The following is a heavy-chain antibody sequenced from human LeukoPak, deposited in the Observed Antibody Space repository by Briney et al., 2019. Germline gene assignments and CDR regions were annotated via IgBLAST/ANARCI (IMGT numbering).Heavy chain of an antibody. Sequence: GGSLRLSCAVSGFTFSSYWMHWVRQAPGKGLVWVSRIDRDGSRINYADSVKGRFTISRGNGKNTLFLQMNSLRAEDAAVYYCVRGNDYGGPHYWGQGTLVTVSS. CDR1: GFTFSSYW. J-gene: IGHJ4*02. D-gene: IGHD4-23*01. V-gene: IGHV3-74*01. CDR3: VRGNDYGGPHY. CDR2: IDRDGSRI.